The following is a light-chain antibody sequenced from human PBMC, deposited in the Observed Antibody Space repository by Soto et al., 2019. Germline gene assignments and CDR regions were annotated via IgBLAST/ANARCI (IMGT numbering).Light chain of an antibody. CDR1: QSVLYSSNNKNY. CDR2: WAS. V-gene: IGKV4-1*01. J-gene: IGKJ4*01. Sequence: DIVLTQSPDPLAVSLGERATINCKSSQSVLYSSNNKNYLTWYQQKPGQPPKLLFYWASTRESGVPDRFSGSGSGTDFTLTISSLQAEDVAVYYCQQYYSTPLTFGGGTKVEIK. CDR3: QQYYSTPLT.